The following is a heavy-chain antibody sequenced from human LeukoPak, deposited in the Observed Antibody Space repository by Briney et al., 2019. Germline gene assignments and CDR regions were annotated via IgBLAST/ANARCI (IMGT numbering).Heavy chain of an antibody. CDR2: IHYSGRT. J-gene: IGHJ4*02. Sequence: SETLSLTCTVSGGSINYYFWSWIRQPPGKGLEWIGYIHYSGRTNHNPSLKSRVSISVDTSKNQISLKLSSVTAADTAVYYCAGHHPRNTVDFWGQGTLVTVSS. D-gene: IGHD2/OR15-2a*01. CDR3: AGHHPRNTVDF. V-gene: IGHV4-59*01. CDR1: GGSINYYF.